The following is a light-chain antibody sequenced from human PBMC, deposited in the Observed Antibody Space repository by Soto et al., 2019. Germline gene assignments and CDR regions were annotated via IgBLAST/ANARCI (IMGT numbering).Light chain of an antibody. CDR3: QQRET. V-gene: IGKV3-11*01. J-gene: IGKJ1*01. CDR1: QSFRTY. CDR2: DTS. Sequence: EVVLTQSPATLSLSPGERATLSCRASQSFRTYLARYQQKPGQAPRLLIYDTSNRATGIPARFSGSGSGADFSLPISSREHEDFALYYCQQRETFGQGNKVEI.